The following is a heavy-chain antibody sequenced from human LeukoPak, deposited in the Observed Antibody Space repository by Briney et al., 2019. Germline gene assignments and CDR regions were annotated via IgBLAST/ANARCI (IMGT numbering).Heavy chain of an antibody. J-gene: IGHJ4*02. CDR2: IYTSGST. CDR1: GGSISSYY. D-gene: IGHD3-3*01. V-gene: IGHV4-4*07. CDR3: GRGNDFWSGYKIDY. Sequence: PSETLSLTCTVSGGSISSYYWSWIRQPAGKGLEWIGRIYTSGSTNYNPSLKSRVTISVDKSKNQFSLKLSSVTAADTAVYYCGRGNDFWSGYKIDYWGQGTLVTVSS.